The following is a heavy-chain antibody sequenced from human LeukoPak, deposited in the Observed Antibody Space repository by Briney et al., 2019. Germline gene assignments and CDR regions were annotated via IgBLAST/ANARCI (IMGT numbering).Heavy chain of an antibody. CDR2: IKQDGSEK. CDR1: GFTFSSYW. J-gene: IGHJ4*02. V-gene: IGHV3-7*01. CDR3: ARDRRLRYFDWLH. D-gene: IGHD3-9*01. Sequence: PGGSLRLSCAASGFTFSSYWMSWVRQAPGKGLEWVANIKQDGSEKYYVDSVKGRFTISRDNAKNSLYLQMNSLRAEDTAVYYCARDRRLRYFDWLHWGQGTLVTVSS.